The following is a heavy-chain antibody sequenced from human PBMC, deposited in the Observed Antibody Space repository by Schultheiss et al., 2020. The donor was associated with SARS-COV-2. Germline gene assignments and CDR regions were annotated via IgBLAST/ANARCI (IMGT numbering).Heavy chain of an antibody. V-gene: IGHV4-59*12. CDR2: IYYSGST. J-gene: IGHJ4*02. D-gene: IGHD3-22*01. Sequence: SETLSLTCTVSGGSISSYYWSWIRQPPGKGLEWIGYIYYSGSTNYNPSLKSRVTMSVDTSKNQFSLKLSSVTAADTAVYYCARVGDSSGYYPIFDYWGQGTLVTVSS. CDR3: ARVGDSSGYYPIFDY. CDR1: GGSISSYY.